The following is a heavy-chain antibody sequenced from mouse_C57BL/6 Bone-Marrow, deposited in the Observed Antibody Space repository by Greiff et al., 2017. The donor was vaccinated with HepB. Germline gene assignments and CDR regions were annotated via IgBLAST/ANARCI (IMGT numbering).Heavy chain of an antibody. CDR2: IDPRSGNT. Sequence: VQLQESGAELVRPGASVKLSCKASGYTFTSYGISWVKQSTGQGLEWIGEIDPRSGNTYYNEKFKGKATLTVDKSSSTAYMELRSLTSEDSAVYFCARKGGPWFAYWGQGTLVTVSA. CDR3: ARKGGPWFAY. J-gene: IGHJ3*01. D-gene: IGHD3-3*01. V-gene: IGHV1-81*01. CDR1: GYTFTSYG.